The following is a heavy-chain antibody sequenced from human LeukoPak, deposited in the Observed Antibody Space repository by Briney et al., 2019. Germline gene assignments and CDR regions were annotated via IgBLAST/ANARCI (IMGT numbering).Heavy chain of an antibody. CDR1: GFTFSSYG. CDR3: ARENDDILTGYHYCYYGMDV. CDR2: ISYDGSNK. D-gene: IGHD3-9*01. V-gene: IGHV3-30*03. J-gene: IGHJ6*04. Sequence: GGSLRLSCAASGFTFSSYGMHWVRQAPGKGLEWVAVISYDGSNKYYADSVKGRFTISRDNSKNTLYLQMNSLRAEDTAVYYCARENDDILTGYHYCYYGMDVWGKGTTVTVSS.